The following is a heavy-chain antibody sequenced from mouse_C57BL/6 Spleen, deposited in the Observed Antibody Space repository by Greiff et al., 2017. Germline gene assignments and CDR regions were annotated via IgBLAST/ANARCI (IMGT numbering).Heavy chain of an antibody. J-gene: IGHJ4*01. CDR2: IYPGDGDT. D-gene: IGHD2-4*01. Sequence: VQLQQSGPELVKPGASVKISCKASGYAFSSSWMNWVKQRPGKGLEWIGRIYPGDGDTNYNGKFKGKATLTADKSSSTAYMQLSSLTSEDSAVYFCARAGGLRRGGSYAIDYWGQGTSVTVSS. CDR1: GYAFSSSW. V-gene: IGHV1-82*01. CDR3: ARAGGLRRGGSYAIDY.